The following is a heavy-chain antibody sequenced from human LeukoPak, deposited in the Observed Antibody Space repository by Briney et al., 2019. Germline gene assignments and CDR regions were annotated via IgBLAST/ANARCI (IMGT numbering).Heavy chain of an antibody. CDR3: AREEQKLQGFDY. J-gene: IGHJ4*02. CDR1: GFTFSIYA. Sequence: GGSLRLSCAASGFTFSIYAMTWVRQAPGKGLEWVSYISNSGSTMYYADSVKGRFTISRNNAKNSLYLQMNSLRAEDTAIYYCAREEQKLQGFDYWGQGTLVTVSS. CDR2: ISNSGSTM. V-gene: IGHV3-48*03. D-gene: IGHD6-13*01.